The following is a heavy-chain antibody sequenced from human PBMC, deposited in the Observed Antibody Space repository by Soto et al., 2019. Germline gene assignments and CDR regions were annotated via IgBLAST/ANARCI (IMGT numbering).Heavy chain of an antibody. Sequence: PSETLSLTCTVSGVSISSYYWSWIRQPPGKGLEWIGYIYYSGYNYNNPSLKSRVTMSVDTSKNLFSLKLSSVTAADTAVYYCARSDNYVPFEYWGQGTLVTVSS. CDR3: ARSDNYVPFEY. CDR1: GVSISSYY. J-gene: IGHJ4*02. D-gene: IGHD4-4*01. V-gene: IGHV4-59*04. CDR2: IYYSGYN.